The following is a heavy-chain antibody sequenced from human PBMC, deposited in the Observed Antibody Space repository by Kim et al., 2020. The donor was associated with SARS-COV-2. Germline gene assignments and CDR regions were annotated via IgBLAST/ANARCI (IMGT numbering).Heavy chain of an antibody. D-gene: IGHD3-16*01. CDR3: ARDLRILGMDV. V-gene: IGHV3-53*01. CDR1: GFTVSSNY. J-gene: IGHJ6*02. CDR2: IYSGGTT. Sequence: GGSLRLSCAASGFTVSSNYMSWVRQAPGKGLEWVAVIYSGGTTYYADSVKGRFTISRDNSKNPLYLQMNSLRAEDTAVYYCARDLRILGMDVWGQGTTVTVSS.